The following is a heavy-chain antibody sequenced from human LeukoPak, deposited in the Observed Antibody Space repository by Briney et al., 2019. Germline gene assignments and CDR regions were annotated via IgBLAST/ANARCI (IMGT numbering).Heavy chain of an antibody. J-gene: IGHJ3*02. CDR2: MNPNSGNT. V-gene: IGHV1-8*01. Sequence: ASVKVSCKASGYTFTSYDINWVRQATGQGLEWMGWMNPNSGNTGYAQKLQGRVTMTTDTSTSTAYMELRSLRSDDTAVYYCAREPDYYGSGSYYKDAFDIWGQGTMVTVSS. CDR3: AREPDYYGSGSYYKDAFDI. D-gene: IGHD3-10*01. CDR1: GYTFTSYD.